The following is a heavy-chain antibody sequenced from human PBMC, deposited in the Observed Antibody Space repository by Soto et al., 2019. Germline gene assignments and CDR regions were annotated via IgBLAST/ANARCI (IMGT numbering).Heavy chain of an antibody. Sequence: QVQLQQWGAGLLKPSETLSLSCAVYGGTLSGYYWSWIRQPPGKGLEWIGEINSSGSTKYNPSLTSRSCTSENRSKTQFFPNLSSVTPANTAVFNYTRTEIYEPYNAFDVWVKGTMVTVSS. V-gene: IGHV4-34*01. J-gene: IGHJ3*01. CDR3: TRTEIYEPYNAFDV. CDR1: GGTLSGYY. D-gene: IGHD1-20*01. CDR2: INSSGST.